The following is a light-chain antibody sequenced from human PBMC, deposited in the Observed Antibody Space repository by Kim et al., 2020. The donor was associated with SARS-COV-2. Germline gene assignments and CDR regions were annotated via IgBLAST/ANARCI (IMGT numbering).Light chain of an antibody. CDR1: SLRSYD. CDR2: GKN. Sequence: ALGQTVRITCQGDSLRSYDATWYQQKPGQATIVVIYGKNNRPSGIPDRFSGSSSGNTASLTITGTQAGDEADYYCNSRDSNDNVVFGGGTQLTVL. CDR3: NSRDSNDNVV. V-gene: IGLV3-19*01. J-gene: IGLJ2*01.